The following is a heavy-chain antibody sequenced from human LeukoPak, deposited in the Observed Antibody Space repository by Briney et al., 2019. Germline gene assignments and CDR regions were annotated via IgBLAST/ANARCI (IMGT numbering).Heavy chain of an antibody. V-gene: IGHV4-59*08. D-gene: IGHD3-10*01. CDR1: GGSISSYY. CDR3: ARHASYYGSGSYGAFDI. CDR2: IYYSGST. J-gene: IGHJ3*02. Sequence: PSETLSLTCTVSGGSISSYYWSWIRQPPGKGLEWIGYIYYSGSTNYNPSLKSRVTISVDTSKNQFSLKLSSVTAADTAVYYCARHASYYGSGSYGAFDIWGQGTMVTVSS.